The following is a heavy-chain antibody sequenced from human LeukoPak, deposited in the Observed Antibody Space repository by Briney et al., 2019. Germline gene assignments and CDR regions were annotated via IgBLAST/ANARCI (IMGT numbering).Heavy chain of an antibody. J-gene: IGHJ4*02. CDR2: IYYSGST. Sequence: SETLSLTCTVSGGSISSSSYYWGWIRQPPGKGLEWIGSIYYSGSTYYNPSLKSRVTISVDTSKNQFSLKLSSVTAADTAVYYCARHRPGIAVAGPFGYWGQGTLVTVSS. CDR3: ARHRPGIAVAGPFGY. V-gene: IGHV4-39*01. D-gene: IGHD6-19*01. CDR1: GGSISSSSYY.